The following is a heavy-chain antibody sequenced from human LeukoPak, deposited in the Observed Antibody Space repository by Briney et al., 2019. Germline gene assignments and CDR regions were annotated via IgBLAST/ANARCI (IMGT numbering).Heavy chain of an antibody. CDR2: ISDTGGTT. J-gene: IGHJ4*02. CDR3: ARGGAYDYGVLDD. D-gene: IGHD4/OR15-4a*01. V-gene: IGHV3-23*01. Sequence: PGGSLRLSCAASGFTFSSYEMNWVRQAPGEGLQWVSTISDTGGTTFYTDSVQGRFTISRDVSNNTLYLQMGGLRADDTAVYYCARGGAYDYGVLDDWGQGTLVTVSS. CDR1: GFTFSSYE.